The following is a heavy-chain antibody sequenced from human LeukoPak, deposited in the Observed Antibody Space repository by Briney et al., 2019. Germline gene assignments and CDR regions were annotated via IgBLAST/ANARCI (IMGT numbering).Heavy chain of an antibody. J-gene: IGHJ4*02. D-gene: IGHD6-19*01. CDR3: ARTPGYSSGWYYFDY. CDR1: GFSLSTSGMG. Sequence: ESGPALVKHTQTFTLTCNFSGFSLSTSGMGVGWIRQPPGKALEWLARIDWDDDKFYSTSLKTRLTISKDTSKNQVVLTMTNMDPVDTATYYCARTPGYSSGWYYFDYWGQGTLVTVSS. CDR2: IDWDDDK. V-gene: IGHV2-70*04.